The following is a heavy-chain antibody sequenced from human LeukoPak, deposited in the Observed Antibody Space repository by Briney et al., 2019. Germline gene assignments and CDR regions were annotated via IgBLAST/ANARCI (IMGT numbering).Heavy chain of an antibody. CDR1: GGPFSNNY. CDR3: VRGFDGYYGFDM. J-gene: IGHJ3*02. D-gene: IGHD5-24*01. V-gene: IGHV3-7*03. CDR2: INKDGSEI. Sequence: ETLSLTCAVYGGPFSNNYWSWIRQPPGKGLEWVANINKDGSEIYYVDSVRGRFTISRDNSKSSLSLPSVYLQMNSLRVEDTAVYYCVRGFDGYYGFDMWGRGTMVTVSS.